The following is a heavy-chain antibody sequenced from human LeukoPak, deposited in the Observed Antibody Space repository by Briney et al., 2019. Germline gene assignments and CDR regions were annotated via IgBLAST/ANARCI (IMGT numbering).Heavy chain of an antibody. V-gene: IGHV1-69*06. J-gene: IGHJ4*02. CDR2: IIPIFGTA. CDR3: AIGRSSSYYYGFDY. CDR1: GGTFSSYA. D-gene: IGHD3-22*01. Sequence: ASVKLSCKASGGTFSSYAISWVRQRPGQGLEWKGGIIPIFGTANNDHKFQGRVTIVADKATSSAYMDFRSLELSSLRSEDTDVYYWAIGRSSSYYYGFDYWGKGTLVTVSS.